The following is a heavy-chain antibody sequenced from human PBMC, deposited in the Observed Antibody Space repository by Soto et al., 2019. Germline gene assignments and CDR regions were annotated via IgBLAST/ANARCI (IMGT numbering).Heavy chain of an antibody. CDR3: ARHYYGGGYYFDY. D-gene: IGHD2-15*01. CDR2: FYSSGST. V-gene: IGHV4-39*01. CDR1: DGSLSSRSHY. J-gene: IGHJ4*02. Sequence: SQTLSHTCTVADGSLSSRSHYWGRIRQPPGKGLEWIGSFYSSGSTYYNPSLKSRVTISVDTSKNQFSLKLSSVTAADTAVYYCARHYYGGGYYFDYWGQGTLVTVSS.